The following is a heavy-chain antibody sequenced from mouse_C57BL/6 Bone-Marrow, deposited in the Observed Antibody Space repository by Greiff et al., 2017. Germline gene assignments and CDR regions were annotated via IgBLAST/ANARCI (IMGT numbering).Heavy chain of an antibody. CDR2: INPGSGGT. J-gene: IGHJ2*01. Sequence: VQLQQSGAELVRPGTSVKVSCKASGYAFTNYLIEWVKQRPGQGLEWIGVINPGSGGTNYNEKFKGKATLTADKSSSTAYMQLSSLTSEDSAVYFCARRRAYYSPEDYWGQGTTLTVSS. V-gene: IGHV1-54*01. D-gene: IGHD2-12*01. CDR3: ARRRAYYSPEDY. CDR1: GYAFTNYL.